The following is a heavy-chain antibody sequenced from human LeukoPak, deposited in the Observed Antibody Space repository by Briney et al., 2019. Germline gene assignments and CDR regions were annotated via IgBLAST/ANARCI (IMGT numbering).Heavy chain of an antibody. J-gene: IGHJ6*02. D-gene: IGHD1-7*01. V-gene: IGHV4-59*01. CDR2: IYYSGST. Sequence: SETLSLTCTVSGGSISSYYWSWIRQPPGEGLEWIGYIYYSGSTNYNPSLKSRVTISVDTSKNQFSLKLSSVTAADTAVYYCARDNWNYGSSMDVWGQGATVTVSS. CDR1: GGSISSYY. CDR3: ARDNWNYGSSMDV.